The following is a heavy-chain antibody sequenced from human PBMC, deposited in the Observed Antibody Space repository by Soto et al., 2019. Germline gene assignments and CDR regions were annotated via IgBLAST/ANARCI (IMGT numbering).Heavy chain of an antibody. CDR2: IWFDGSDR. CDR3: VRGNGYTYGPLDN. V-gene: IGHV3-33*01. D-gene: IGHD5-18*01. CDR1: GFSFESYG. J-gene: IGHJ4*02. Sequence: QVQLVESGGGVVQPGRSLRLYCAASGFSFESYGMHWVRQAPGKGLEWVAAIWFDGSDRKYVDYVKGRFTISRDNSKNTVFLQMTSLSAEDTAVYYCVRGNGYTYGPLDNWGQGTLVTVSS.